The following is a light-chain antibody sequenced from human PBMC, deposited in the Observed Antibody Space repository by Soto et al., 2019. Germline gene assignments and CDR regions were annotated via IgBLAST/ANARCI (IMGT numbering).Light chain of an antibody. J-gene: IGLJ2*01. CDR2: EVS. Sequence: QSALTQPASVSGSPGQSITISCTGTSSDVGGYNLVSWYQQHPGKAPKLIIFEVSKRPSGVSNRFSGSKSGNTASLTISGLQAEDAADYYCNSFTSNTTVVFGGGTKLTVL. CDR3: NSFTSNTTVV. V-gene: IGLV2-14*01. CDR1: SSDVGGYNL.